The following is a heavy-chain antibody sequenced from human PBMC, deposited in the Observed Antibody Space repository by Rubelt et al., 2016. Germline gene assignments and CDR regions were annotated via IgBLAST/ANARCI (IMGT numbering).Heavy chain of an antibody. CDR2: SGVST. Sequence: SGVSTYYADSVKGRFTISRDNSKNTLYLQMNSLRAEDTAVYYCASGMVHPQVDYWGQGTLVTVSS. CDR3: ASGMVHPQVDY. V-gene: IGHV3-66*01. D-gene: IGHD3-10*01. J-gene: IGHJ4*02.